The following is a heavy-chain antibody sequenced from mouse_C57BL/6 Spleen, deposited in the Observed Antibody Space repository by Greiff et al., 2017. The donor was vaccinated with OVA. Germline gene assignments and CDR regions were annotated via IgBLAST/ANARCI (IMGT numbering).Heavy chain of an antibody. V-gene: IGHV1-26*01. CDR2: INPNNGGT. CDR1: GYTFTDYY. J-gene: IGHJ2*01. D-gene: IGHD4-1*01. Sequence: EVQLQQSGPELVKPGASVKISCKASGYTFTDYYMNWVKQSHGKSLEWIGDINPNNGGTSYNQKFKGKATLTVDKSSSTAYMELRSLTSEDSAVYYCARNAGTGVFDYWGQGTTLTVSS. CDR3: ARNAGTGVFDY.